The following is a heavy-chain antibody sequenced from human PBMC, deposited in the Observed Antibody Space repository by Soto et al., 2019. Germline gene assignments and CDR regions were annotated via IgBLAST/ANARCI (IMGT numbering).Heavy chain of an antibody. D-gene: IGHD2-2*01. Sequence: PGGSLRLSCAASGFTFSSYSMNWVRQAPGKGLEWVSYISSSSSTIYYADSVKGRFTISRDNSKNTLYLQMSSLTAEDTAIYYCARDGIASSTTFYFDSWGQGT. CDR2: ISSSSSTI. J-gene: IGHJ4*02. CDR1: GFTFSSYS. CDR3: ARDGIASSTTFYFDS. V-gene: IGHV3-48*01.